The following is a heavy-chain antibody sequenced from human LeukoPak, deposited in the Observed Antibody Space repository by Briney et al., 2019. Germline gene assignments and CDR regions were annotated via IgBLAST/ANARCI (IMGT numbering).Heavy chain of an antibody. CDR3: ARGMGGVTPPFDY. CDR1: GGSISSSNW. CDR2: IYHSGST. Sequence: SETLSLTCAVSGGSISSSNWWSWVRQPPGKGLEWIGEIYHSGSTNYNPSLKSRVTISVDTSKNQFSLKLSSVTAADTAVYYCARGMGGVTPPFDYGAQGPLVTVSS. J-gene: IGHJ4*02. V-gene: IGHV4-4*02. D-gene: IGHD3-16*01.